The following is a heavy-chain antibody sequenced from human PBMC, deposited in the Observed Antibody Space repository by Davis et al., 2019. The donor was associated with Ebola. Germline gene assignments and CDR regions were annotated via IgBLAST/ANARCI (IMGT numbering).Heavy chain of an antibody. D-gene: IGHD6-19*01. V-gene: IGHV3-7*01. CDR2: IKEDGSQK. J-gene: IGHJ4*02. Sequence: GESLKISCVVSGFTFANYWMSWVRQAPGKGLEWVANIKEDGSQKFYVDSAKGRFTISRDNARNSLYLQMNSLRAEDTAVYYCARDAALADSHYFDSWGQGTLVTVSS. CDR3: ARDAALADSHYFDS. CDR1: GFTFANYW.